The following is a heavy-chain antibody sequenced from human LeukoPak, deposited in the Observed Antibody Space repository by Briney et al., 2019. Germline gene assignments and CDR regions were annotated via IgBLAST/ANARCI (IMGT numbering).Heavy chain of an antibody. CDR3: AHAYYYDSSGYYYYYFDY. CDR1: GFSLSTNGVG. V-gene: IGHV2-5*01. CDR2: LYWNDYK. J-gene: IGHJ4*02. D-gene: IGHD3-22*01. Sequence: SGPTLVNPTQTLTLTCTFSGFSLSTNGVGVGWIRQPPGKALEWLALLYWNDYKYYSPSLKSRLSITRDTSKNQVVLTLTNMDPVDTATYYCAHAYYYDSSGYYYYYFDYWGQGTLVTVSS.